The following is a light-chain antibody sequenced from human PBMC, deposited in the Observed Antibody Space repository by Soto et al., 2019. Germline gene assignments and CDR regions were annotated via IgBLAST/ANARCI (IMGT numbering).Light chain of an antibody. CDR3: QQYSSTFWT. J-gene: IGKJ1*01. V-gene: IGKV3-20*01. CDR2: VAS. CDR1: QSISSSY. Sequence: EIVLTQSPGTLSLSPGERTTLSCRASQSISSSYLAGYQQKPGQAPRLLVYVASSRATRIPDRFSGSGSGTDFTLTISRLEPEDFALYYCQQYSSTFWTLGQGSKVEIK.